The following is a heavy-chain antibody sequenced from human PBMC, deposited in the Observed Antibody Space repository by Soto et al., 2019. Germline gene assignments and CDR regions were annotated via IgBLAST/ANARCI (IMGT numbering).Heavy chain of an antibody. D-gene: IGHD2-8*01. CDR1: GFTFSNAW. CDR3: TTGAHMVYAIYAFDI. J-gene: IGHJ3*02. V-gene: IGHV3-15*07. Sequence: GGSLRLSCAASGFTFSNAWMNWVRQAPGKGLEWVGRIKSKTDGGTTDYAAPVKGRLTISRDDSKNTLYLQMNSLKTEDTAVYYCTTGAHMVYAIYAFDIWGQGTMVTVSS. CDR2: IKSKTDGGTT.